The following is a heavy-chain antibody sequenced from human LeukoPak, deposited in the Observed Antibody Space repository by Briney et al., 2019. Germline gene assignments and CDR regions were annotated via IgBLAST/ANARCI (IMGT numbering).Heavy chain of an antibody. V-gene: IGHV4-39*01. CDR2: IFFSGST. CDR1: GASISNSRDY. J-gene: IGHJ4*02. Sequence: SETLSLTCTVSGASISNSRDYWGWIRQPPGKGLEWIGSIFFSGSTYYNPSLKSRAAVSVDSSKNQFSLKLSSVTAADTAFYYCARHVEIAVAGPIEYWGQGTLVPVSS. CDR3: ARHVEIAVAGPIEY. D-gene: IGHD6-19*01.